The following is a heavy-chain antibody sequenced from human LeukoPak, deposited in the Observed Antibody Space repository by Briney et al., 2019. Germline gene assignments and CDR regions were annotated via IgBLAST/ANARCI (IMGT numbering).Heavy chain of an antibody. CDR3: AKDRPGFWSGYYTRGFYYFDY. CDR1: GFTFSSYG. V-gene: IGHV3-30*18. J-gene: IGHJ4*02. Sequence: PGGSLRLSCAASGFTFSSYGMHWVRQAPGKGLEWVAVISYDGSNKYYADSVKGRFTISRDNFKNTLYLQTNSLRAEDTAVYYCAKDRPGFWSGYYTRGFYYFDYWGQGTLVTVSS. CDR2: ISYDGSNK. D-gene: IGHD3-3*01.